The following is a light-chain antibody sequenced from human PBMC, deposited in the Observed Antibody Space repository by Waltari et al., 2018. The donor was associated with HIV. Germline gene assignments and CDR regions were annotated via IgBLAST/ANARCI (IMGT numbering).Light chain of an antibody. J-gene: IGKJ5*01. CDR2: GAS. CDR1: QGICSY. Sequence: DIEMTQSPGTLSVSPGERATITCRASQGICSYLAWYQQKPGKAPRLLIYGASTWATGMPARFSGSGSGTEFSLTISSLQSEDFAVYYCQQYHHYPLTFGQGTRLEIK. V-gene: IGKV3-15*01. CDR3: QQYHHYPLT.